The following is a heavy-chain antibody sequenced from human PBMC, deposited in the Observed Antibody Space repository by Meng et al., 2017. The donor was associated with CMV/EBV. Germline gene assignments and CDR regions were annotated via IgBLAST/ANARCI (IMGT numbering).Heavy chain of an antibody. Sequence: ASVKVSCKASGYTFTGYYMHWVRQAPGQGLEWMGWINPNSGGTNYAQKFQGRVTMTRDTSISTAYMELSRLRSDDTAVYYRARWGGTYRLALGYFDYWGQGTLVTVSS. CDR3: ARWGGTYRLALGYFDY. CDR2: INPNSGGT. CDR1: GYTFTGYY. D-gene: IGHD6-19*01. J-gene: IGHJ4*02. V-gene: IGHV1-2*02.